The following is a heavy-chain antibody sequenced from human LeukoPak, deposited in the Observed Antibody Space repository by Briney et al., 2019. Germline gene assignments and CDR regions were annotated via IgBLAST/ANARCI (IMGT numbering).Heavy chain of an antibody. CDR1: GFTFSDYY. CDR3: ARVEGPLNYYYYYMDV. V-gene: IGHV3-11*01. Sequence: GGSLRLSCAASGFTFSDYYMSWIRQAPGKGLEWVLSISSGGSIIYYADSVKGRFTISRDNARNSLYLQINSLRAEDTAVYYCARVEGPLNYYYYYMDVWGKGTTVTVSS. J-gene: IGHJ6*03. CDR2: ISSGGSII.